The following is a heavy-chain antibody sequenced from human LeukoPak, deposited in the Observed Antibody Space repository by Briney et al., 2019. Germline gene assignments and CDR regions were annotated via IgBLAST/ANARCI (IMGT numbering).Heavy chain of an antibody. D-gene: IGHD5-18*01. CDR1: GGSFSSDGYS. CDR3: ARDGGYSYGPFDY. Sequence: SETLSLTCSVSGGSFSSDGYSWSWIRQPPGKGLEWIGYIYHSGSTYYNPSLKSRVTISVDRSRNQFSLRLTSVTAADTAVYFCARDGGYSYGPFDYWGQGTLVTVSS. J-gene: IGHJ4*02. CDR2: IYHSGST. V-gene: IGHV4-30-2*01.